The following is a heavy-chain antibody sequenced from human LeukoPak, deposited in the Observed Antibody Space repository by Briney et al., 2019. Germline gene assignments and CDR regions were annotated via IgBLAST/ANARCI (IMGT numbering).Heavy chain of an antibody. J-gene: IGHJ4*02. D-gene: IGHD6-25*01. CDR1: GFIFRSYW. V-gene: IGHV3-7*01. Sequence: GGSLRPSCAASGFIFRSYWMNWVRQAPGKGLEWVANIKQDGSEKYYVDSVKGRFTISRDNAKNSLYLQMNSLRVEDTAVYYCARGRAATWRPTPVDYWGQGTLVTVSS. CDR3: ARGRAATWRPTPVDY. CDR2: IKQDGSEK.